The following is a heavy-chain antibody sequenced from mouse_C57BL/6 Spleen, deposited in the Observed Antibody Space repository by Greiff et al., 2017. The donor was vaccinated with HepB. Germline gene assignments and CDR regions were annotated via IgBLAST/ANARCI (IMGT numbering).Heavy chain of an antibody. CDR1: GFTFSSYG. V-gene: IGHV5-6*01. D-gene: IGHD2-2*01. CDR3: ARLVYYGYDGFAY. Sequence: EVQLVESGGDLVKPGGSLKLSCAASGFTFSSYGMSWVRHTPDKRLEWVATISSGGSYTYYPDSVKGRFTISRDNAKNTLYLQMSSLKSEDTAMYYCARLVYYGYDGFAYWGQGTLVTVSA. CDR2: ISSGGSYT. J-gene: IGHJ3*01.